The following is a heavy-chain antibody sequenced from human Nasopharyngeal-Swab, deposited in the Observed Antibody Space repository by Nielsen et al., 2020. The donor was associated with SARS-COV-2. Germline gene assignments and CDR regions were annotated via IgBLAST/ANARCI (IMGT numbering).Heavy chain of an antibody. D-gene: IGHD5-18*01. V-gene: IGHV4-39*07. CDR3: ARVVPARVTFDY. Sequence: LSLTCSVSGDSISSSGYYWGWVRQPPGKGLEWIGRLYYTGDTYYNPSLRGRVTLSVDTSKNQVSLKLSSVTAADTAIYYCARVVPARVTFDYWGQGLLVTVSS. CDR2: LYYTGDT. J-gene: IGHJ4*02. CDR1: GDSISSSGYY.